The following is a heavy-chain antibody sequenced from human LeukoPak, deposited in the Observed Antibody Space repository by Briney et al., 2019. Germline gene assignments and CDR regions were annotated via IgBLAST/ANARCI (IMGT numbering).Heavy chain of an antibody. V-gene: IGHV4-34*01. CDR1: SGSLSPYY. Sequence: SETLSLTCAVYSGSLSPYYWTWIRQPPGKGLEWIGEINYSGSTDYNPSLKGRVSISVDTSKDQFSLKLSSVTAADTAVYYCARGPITMIVVAMVGAFDIWGQGTMVTVSS. J-gene: IGHJ3*02. CDR2: INYSGST. CDR3: ARGPITMIVVAMVGAFDI. D-gene: IGHD3-22*01.